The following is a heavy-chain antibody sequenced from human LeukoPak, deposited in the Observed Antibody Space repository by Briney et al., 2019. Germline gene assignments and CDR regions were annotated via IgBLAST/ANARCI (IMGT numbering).Heavy chain of an antibody. CDR2: INTDGSST. J-gene: IGHJ4*02. CDR3: ARGPQTHNYYDSRYYYYGY. CDR1: GFTFSSYW. D-gene: IGHD3-22*01. Sequence: GGSLRLSCAASGFTFSSYWMHWVRQAPGKGLVWVSRINTDGSSTSYADSVKGRFTISRDNAKNTLYLQMNSLRAEDTAVYYCARGPQTHNYYDSRYYYYGYWGQGTLVTVSS. V-gene: IGHV3-74*01.